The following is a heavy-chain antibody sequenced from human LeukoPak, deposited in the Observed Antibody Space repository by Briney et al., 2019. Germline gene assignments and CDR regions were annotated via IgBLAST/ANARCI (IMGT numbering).Heavy chain of an antibody. CDR2: MNPNSGNS. CDR1: GYTFTSYD. V-gene: IGHV1-8*01. D-gene: IGHD1-26*01. J-gene: IGHJ6*02. Sequence: ASVKVSCKASGYTFTSYDINWVRQATGQGLEWMGWMNPNSGNSGYAQKFQGRVTMTRNTSISTAYMELSSLRSEDTAVYYCARVGLWELLRLDGYYYYYGMDVWGQGTTVTVSS. CDR3: ARVGLWELLRLDGYYYYYGMDV.